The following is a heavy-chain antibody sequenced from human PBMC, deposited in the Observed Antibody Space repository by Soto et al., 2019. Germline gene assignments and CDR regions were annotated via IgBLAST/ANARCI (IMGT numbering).Heavy chain of an antibody. CDR2: ISSSSSTI. J-gene: IGHJ6*02. V-gene: IGHV3-48*02. CDR1: GFTFSSYS. Sequence: GGSLRLSCAASGFTFSSYSMNWVRQAPGKGLEWVSYISSSSSTIYYADSVKGRFTISRDNAKNSLYLQMNSLRDEDTAVYYCAREGYCSGGSCYGVDYYYGMDVWGQGTTVTVSS. D-gene: IGHD2-15*01. CDR3: AREGYCSGGSCYGVDYYYGMDV.